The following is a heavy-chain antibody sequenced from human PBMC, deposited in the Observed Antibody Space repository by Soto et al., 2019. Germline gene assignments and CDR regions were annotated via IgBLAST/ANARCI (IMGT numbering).Heavy chain of an antibody. J-gene: IGHJ6*02. D-gene: IGHD2-15*01. V-gene: IGHV4-59*01. CDR1: GGSISSYY. Sequence: SETLSLTCTVSGGSISSYYWSWIRQPPGKGLEWIGYIYYSGSTNYNPSLKSRVTISVDTSKNQFSLKLSSVTAADTAVYYCARESRYCSGGSCHVGYYYYGMDVWGQGTTVTVSS. CDR2: IYYSGST. CDR3: ARESRYCSGGSCHVGYYYYGMDV.